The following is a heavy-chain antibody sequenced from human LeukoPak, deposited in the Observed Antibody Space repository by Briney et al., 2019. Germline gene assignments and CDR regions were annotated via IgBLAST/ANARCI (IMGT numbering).Heavy chain of an antibody. CDR3: ARGRAGYYFDY. D-gene: IGHD1-14*01. CDR2: ISSSSSYM. Sequence: GGSLRLSCAASGFTFSSYSMNWVRQAPGKGLEWVSSISSSSSYMYYADSVKGRFTISKDNAKNSLYLQMNSLRAEDTAVYYCARGRAGYYFDYWSQGTLVTVSS. CDR1: GFTFSSYS. V-gene: IGHV3-21*01. J-gene: IGHJ4*02.